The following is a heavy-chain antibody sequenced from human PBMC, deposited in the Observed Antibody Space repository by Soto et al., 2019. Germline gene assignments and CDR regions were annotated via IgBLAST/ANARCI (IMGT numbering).Heavy chain of an antibody. J-gene: IGHJ4*02. D-gene: IGHD3-22*01. V-gene: IGHV3-23*01. Sequence: EVQLLESGGGLVQPGGSLRLSCAASGFTFSSYAMSWVRQAPGKGLEWVSAISGSGGSTYYADSVKGRFTISRDNSKNTLYLQMNSLRAEDTAVYYCAKDLGYYYDSSGYYDYWGQGTLVTVSS. CDR3: AKDLGYYYDSSGYYDY. CDR1: GFTFSSYA. CDR2: ISGSGGST.